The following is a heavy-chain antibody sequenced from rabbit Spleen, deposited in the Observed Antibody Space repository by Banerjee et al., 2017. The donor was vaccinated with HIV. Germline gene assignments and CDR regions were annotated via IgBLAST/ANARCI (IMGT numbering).Heavy chain of an antibody. CDR2: IYTGSSGST. V-gene: IGHV1S40*01. Sequence: QPLEESGGDLVKPGASLTLTCTASGIGFNGTVYICWVRQAPGKGLEWVACIYTGSSGSTWYASWAKGRFIMSRTSSTKVTLQMTSLTAADTATYFCARDLVVAIGWNFNLWGPGTLVTVS. CDR1: GIGFNGTVY. D-gene: IGHD3-3*01. J-gene: IGHJ4*01. CDR3: ARDLVVAIGWNFNL.